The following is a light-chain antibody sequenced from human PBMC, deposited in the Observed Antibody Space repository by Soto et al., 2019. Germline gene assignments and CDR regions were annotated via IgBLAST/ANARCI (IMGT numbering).Light chain of an antibody. V-gene: IGLV2-8*01. Sequence: QSALTQPPSASGSPGQSVTISCTGTSSDLGGFNYVSWYQQHPGRAPKLMIYEVSARPSGVPDRFSGSKSGNTASLTVSGLQAEDEADYYCSSYAGSNNVGFGGGTKVTVL. CDR2: EVS. CDR1: SSDLGGFNY. J-gene: IGLJ2*01. CDR3: SSYAGSNNVG.